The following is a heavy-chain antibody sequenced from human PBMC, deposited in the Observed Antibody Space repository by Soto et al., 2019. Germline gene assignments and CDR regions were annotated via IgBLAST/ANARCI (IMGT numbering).Heavy chain of an antibody. D-gene: IGHD3-16*01. Sequence: GASVKVSCKTSGYNFIAYYVHWVRQAPGQGLEWMGYVSPNNGATIYAQKFQSRVTLTRDTSIRTAYMDLTRLTSDDTATYYCARVEGSASLAGDWGQGTQVIVSS. V-gene: IGHV1-2*02. J-gene: IGHJ4*02. CDR2: VSPNNGAT. CDR1: GYNFIAYY. CDR3: ARVEGSASLAGD.